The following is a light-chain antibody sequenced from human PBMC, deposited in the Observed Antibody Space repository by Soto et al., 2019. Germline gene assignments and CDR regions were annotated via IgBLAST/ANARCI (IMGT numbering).Light chain of an antibody. V-gene: IGKV3-20*01. Sequence: EIVLTQSPCTLSLSPGERATLSCSSSQSVSNSYLAWYHQKPGQAPRLLMYGASSRATGIPDRFSGSGSGTDFTLTISRLEPEDFAVYYCQEYGSSPSITFGQGTRLEIK. CDR2: GAS. CDR3: QEYGSSPSIT. J-gene: IGKJ5*01. CDR1: QSVSNSY.